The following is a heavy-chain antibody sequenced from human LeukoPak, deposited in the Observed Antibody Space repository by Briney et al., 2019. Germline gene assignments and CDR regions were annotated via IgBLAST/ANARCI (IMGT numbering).Heavy chain of an antibody. J-gene: IGHJ2*01. CDR3: AKGYWSFDL. Sequence: GESLKISCKGSGYNFASYWIGWVRQMPGKGLEWMGTIYPGDSDTRYSPSFQGQVTFSADKSISTAYLQWSSLKASDTAIYYCAKGYWSFDLWGRGTLVTVSS. CDR2: IYPGDSDT. CDR1: GYNFASYW. V-gene: IGHV5-51*01.